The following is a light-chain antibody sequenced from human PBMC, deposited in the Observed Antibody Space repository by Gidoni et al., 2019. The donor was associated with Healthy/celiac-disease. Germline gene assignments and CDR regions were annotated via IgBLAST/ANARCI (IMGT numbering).Light chain of an antibody. CDR2: DAS. J-gene: IGKJ3*01. V-gene: IGKV1-5*01. CDR3: QQYNSYSF. CDR1: QSISSW. Sequence: DRVTITCRASQSISSWLAWYQQKPGKAPKLLSYDASSLESGVPSRFSGSGSGTEFTLTISSLQPDDFATYYCQQYNSYSFFGPGTKVDIK.